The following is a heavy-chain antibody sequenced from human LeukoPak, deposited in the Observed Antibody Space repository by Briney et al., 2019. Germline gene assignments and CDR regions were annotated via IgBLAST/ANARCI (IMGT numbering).Heavy chain of an antibody. CDR3: ARAKGPWRFDY. Sequence: SGGSLRLSCAASGFTFSSYDMHWVRQATGKGLGWVSAIGTAGDTYYPGSVRGRFTISRENAKNSLYLQMNSPRAGDTAVYYCARAKGPWRFDYWGQGTLVTVSS. J-gene: IGHJ4*02. V-gene: IGHV3-13*01. CDR2: IGTAGDT. CDR1: GFTFSSYD. D-gene: IGHD1-1*01.